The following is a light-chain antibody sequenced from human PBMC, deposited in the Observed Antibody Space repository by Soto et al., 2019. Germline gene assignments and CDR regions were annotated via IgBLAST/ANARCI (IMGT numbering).Light chain of an antibody. CDR2: RNN. Sequence: AARSPPPSASGTLGVRVITSCSESSSNIGSNYVYWYQQLPGTAPKLLIYRNNQRPSGVPDRFSGSKSGTSASLAISGLRSEDEADYYCAAWDDSLSGLVVFGGGTKLTVL. CDR3: AAWDDSLSGLVV. V-gene: IGLV1-47*01. J-gene: IGLJ2*01. CDR1: SSNIGSNY.